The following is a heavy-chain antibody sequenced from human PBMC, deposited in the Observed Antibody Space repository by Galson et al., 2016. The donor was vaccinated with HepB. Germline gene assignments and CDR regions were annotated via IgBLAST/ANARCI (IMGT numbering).Heavy chain of an antibody. CDR3: AREIMYGDYGMDV. V-gene: IGHV1-18*01. CDR1: GYSFSSYG. D-gene: IGHD4-17*01. J-gene: IGHJ6*02. Sequence: SVKVSCKASGYSFSSYGISWVRQAPGQGLEWMGWISGYNGDTKYAEKFQGRVTMTTETSTSTAYMELRTLRPDDTAVYYCAREIMYGDYGMDVWGQGTTVTVSS. CDR2: ISGYNGDT.